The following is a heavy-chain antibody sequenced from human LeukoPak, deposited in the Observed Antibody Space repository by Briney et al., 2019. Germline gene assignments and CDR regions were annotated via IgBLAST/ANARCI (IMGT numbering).Heavy chain of an antibody. CDR2: IYTSGST. Sequence: SETLSLTCAVYGGSFSGYYWSWIRQPPGKGLEWIGRIYTSGSTNYNPSLKSRVTMSVDTSKNQFSLKLSSVTAADTAVYYCAREDGGHFDYWGQGTLVTVSS. J-gene: IGHJ4*02. V-gene: IGHV4-59*10. D-gene: IGHD4-23*01. CDR1: GGSFSGYY. CDR3: AREDGGHFDY.